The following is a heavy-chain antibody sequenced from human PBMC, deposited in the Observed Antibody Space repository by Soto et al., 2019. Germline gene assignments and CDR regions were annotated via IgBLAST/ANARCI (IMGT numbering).Heavy chain of an antibody. V-gene: IGHV3-23*01. D-gene: IGHD6-6*01. CDR1: GFTFSSYA. CDR3: AKSSSSSHYYYYMDV. CDR2: ISGSGGST. Sequence: GGSLRLSCAASGFTFSSYAMTWVRQAPGKGLQWVSAISGSGGSTYYADSVKGRFTISRDNSKNTLYLQMNSLRAEDTAVYYCAKSSSSSHYYYYMDVWGKGTTVTSP. J-gene: IGHJ6*03.